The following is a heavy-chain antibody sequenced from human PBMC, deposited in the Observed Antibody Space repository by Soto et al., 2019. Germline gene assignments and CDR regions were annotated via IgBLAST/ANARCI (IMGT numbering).Heavy chain of an antibody. CDR2: INPNSGGT. CDR1: GYTFTGYY. V-gene: IGHV1-2*04. CDR3: ARDRGRYCDVYYYGMDV. D-gene: IGHD3-3*01. Sequence: QVQLVQSGAEVKKPGASVKVSCKASGYTFTGYYMHWVRQAPGQGLEWMGWINPNSGGTNYAQKFQGWVTMTRDTSISTAYMELSRLRSDDTAVYYCARDRGRYCDVYYYGMDVWGQGTTVTVSS. J-gene: IGHJ6*02.